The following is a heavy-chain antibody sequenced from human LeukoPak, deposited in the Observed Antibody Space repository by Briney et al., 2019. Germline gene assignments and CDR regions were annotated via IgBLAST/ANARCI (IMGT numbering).Heavy chain of an antibody. CDR1: GDSVPSNSAA. CDR3: ARVFSSAYDTSFDY. V-gene: IGHV6-1*01. Sequence: SQTLSLTCAISGDSVPSNSAAWNWIRQSPSRGLEWLGRTYYRSKWYNGYAVSVKSRVTINPDTSKNQFSLQLNSCTPEDTAVYYCARVFSSAYDTSFDYWGQGTLVTVSS. J-gene: IGHJ4*02. CDR2: TYYRSKWYN. D-gene: IGHD5-12*01.